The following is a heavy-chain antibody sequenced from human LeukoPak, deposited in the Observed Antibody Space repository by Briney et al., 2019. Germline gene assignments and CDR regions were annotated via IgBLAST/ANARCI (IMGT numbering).Heavy chain of an antibody. CDR2: IKQDGSEK. Sequence: PGGSLRLSCAASGFTFSSYSMNWVRQAPGKGLEWVANIKQDGSEKYYVDSVKGRFTISRDNAKNSLYLQMNSLRAEDTAVYYCARRGGSSWYNWFDPWGQGTLVTVSS. CDR3: ARRGGSSWYNWFDP. J-gene: IGHJ5*02. CDR1: GFTFSSYS. V-gene: IGHV3-7*03. D-gene: IGHD6-13*01.